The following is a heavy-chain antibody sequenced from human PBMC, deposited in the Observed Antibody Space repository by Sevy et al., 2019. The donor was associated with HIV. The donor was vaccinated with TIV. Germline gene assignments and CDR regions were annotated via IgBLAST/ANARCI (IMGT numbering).Heavy chain of an antibody. Sequence: GGSLRLSCAASGFTFSSYSMNWVRQAPGKGLEWVSSISRSSSYIYYADSVKGRFTISRDNAKNSLYLQMNSLRAEDTAVYYCARGMYYYDSSGYYPRDYYYGMDVWAQGTTVTVSS. V-gene: IGHV3-21*01. J-gene: IGHJ6*02. D-gene: IGHD3-22*01. CDR3: ARGMYYYDSSGYYPRDYYYGMDV. CDR1: GFTFSSYS. CDR2: ISRSSSYI.